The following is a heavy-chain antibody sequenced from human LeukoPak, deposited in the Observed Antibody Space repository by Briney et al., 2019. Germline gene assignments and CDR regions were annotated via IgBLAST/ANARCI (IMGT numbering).Heavy chain of an antibody. V-gene: IGHV3-23*01. CDR2: IYGSGGAS. J-gene: IGHJ4*02. D-gene: IGHD1-14*01. Sequence: GGSLRLSCAASGFTFSTYTMNWVRQAPGKGLEWVSGIYGSGGASFYADSVKGRFTISRDKSQNTVFLQMDSLRDEDTALYYCAKDLRKDGIWDIDYWGQGTLVTVSS. CDR3: AKDLRKDGIWDIDY. CDR1: GFTFSTYT.